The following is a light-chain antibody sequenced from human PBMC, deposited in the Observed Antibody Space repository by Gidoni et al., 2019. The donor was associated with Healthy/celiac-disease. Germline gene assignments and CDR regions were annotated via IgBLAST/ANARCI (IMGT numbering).Light chain of an antibody. J-gene: IGKJ1*01. V-gene: IGKV1-5*03. CDR2: KAS. CDR3: QQYNSSWT. CDR1: QGISSW. Sequence: DIQMTQSPSTLSASVGDRVTITCRASQGISSWLAWYQQKPGKAPKLLIYKASSLESGVPSRFSGSGSGTEFTLTISSLQPDDFATYYCQQYNSSWTFGQXTKVEIK.